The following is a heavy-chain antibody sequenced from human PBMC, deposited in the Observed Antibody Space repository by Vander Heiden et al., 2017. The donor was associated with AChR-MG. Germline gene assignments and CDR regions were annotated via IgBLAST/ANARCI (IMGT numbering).Heavy chain of an antibody. J-gene: IGHJ6*02. CDR2: ISGSGGST. Sequence: EVQLLESGGGLVQPGGSLRLSCAASGFTFSIYAMGWVRQAPGKGLEWVSAISGSGGSTYYADSVKGRFTISRDNSKNTLYLQMNSLRAEDTAVYYCAQQAGGSAAIIYYYYGMDVWGQGTTVTVSS. D-gene: IGHD2-2*01. CDR1: GFTFSIYA. V-gene: IGHV3-23*01. CDR3: AQQAGGSAAIIYYYYGMDV.